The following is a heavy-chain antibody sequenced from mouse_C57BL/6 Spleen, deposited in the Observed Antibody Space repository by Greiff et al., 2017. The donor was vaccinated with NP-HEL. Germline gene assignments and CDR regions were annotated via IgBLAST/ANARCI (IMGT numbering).Heavy chain of an antibody. Sequence: QVQLQQPGAELVRPGSSVKLSCKASGYTFTSYWMDWVKQRPGQGLEWIGNIYPSDSETHYNQKFKDKATLTVDKSSSTAYMQLSSLTSEDSAVYYCATPYYGYAMDYWGQGTSVTVSS. V-gene: IGHV1-61*01. D-gene: IGHD1-1*01. J-gene: IGHJ4*01. CDR1: GYTFTSYW. CDR3: ATPYYGYAMDY. CDR2: IYPSDSET.